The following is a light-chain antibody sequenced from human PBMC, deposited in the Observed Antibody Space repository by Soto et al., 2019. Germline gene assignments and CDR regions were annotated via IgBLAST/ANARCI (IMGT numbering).Light chain of an antibody. J-gene: IGKJ1*01. CDR2: GAS. Sequence: EIVLTQSRATLSVSPGESATLSCRASESVSLDFGWYQQKPGQGPRLISYGASTRATGMPVRFSGSGSGTEFNRTISSLQCEDRASYYCPQYNKWWGTFSQVTKSDIK. CDR1: ESVSLD. V-gene: IGKV3D-15*01. CDR3: PQYNKWWGT.